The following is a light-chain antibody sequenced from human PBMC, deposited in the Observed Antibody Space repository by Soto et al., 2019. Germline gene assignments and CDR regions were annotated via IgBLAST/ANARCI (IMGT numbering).Light chain of an antibody. Sequence: IVLTQSPATLSVSLGERATLSCRASHGFXSYFVWYQQKPGQAPRMLXADTSTRATGSPARLSGSGSATEFTLPISSLQSEDFAVYYCQQYKNGPRTFGGGTKVDIK. V-gene: IGKV3-15*01. CDR2: DTS. CDR1: HGFXSY. J-gene: IGKJ4*02. CDR3: QQYKNGPRT.